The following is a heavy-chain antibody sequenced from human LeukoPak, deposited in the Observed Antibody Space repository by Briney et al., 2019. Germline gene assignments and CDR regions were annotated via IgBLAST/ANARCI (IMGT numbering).Heavy chain of an antibody. Sequence: PGGSLRLSCAASGFTFDDYAMHWVRQAPGKGLEWVSLISGDGGSTYYEDSMKDRFTVSRDNSKNSLYLQMNSLRAEDTALYYCTKASPKGTGAQPYYYYYMDVWGKGTTVTVSS. CDR1: GFTFDDYA. J-gene: IGHJ6*03. CDR3: TKASPKGTGAQPYYYYYMDV. CDR2: ISGDGGST. D-gene: IGHD3/OR15-3a*01. V-gene: IGHV3-43*02.